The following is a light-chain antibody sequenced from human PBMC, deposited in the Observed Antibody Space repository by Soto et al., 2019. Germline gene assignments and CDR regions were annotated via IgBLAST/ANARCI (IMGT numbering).Light chain of an antibody. Sequence: DIVMTQSPLSLSVTPGEPASISCRASQSLLHSNGYNCLDWYLQKPGQSPQLLIYLCSTRASGVPDRFSGSGSGTDFTLKISRVEAEDAGVYYCLQALQIRTFGQGTKLEIK. V-gene: IGKV2-28*01. CDR2: LCS. CDR3: LQALQIRT. CDR1: QSLLHSNGYNC. J-gene: IGKJ2*01.